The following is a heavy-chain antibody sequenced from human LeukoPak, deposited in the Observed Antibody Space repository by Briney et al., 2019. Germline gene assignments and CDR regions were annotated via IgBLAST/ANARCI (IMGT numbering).Heavy chain of an antibody. V-gene: IGHV1-69*05. Sequence: ASVKVSCKASGGTFSSYAISWVRQAPGQGLESMGGIIPIFGTANYAQKFQGRVTITTDESTGTAYMELSSLRSEDTAVYYCARVRGIITDYYYYYMDVWGKGTTVTVSS. D-gene: IGHD3-10*01. CDR3: ARVRGIITDYYYYYMDV. CDR1: GGTFSSYA. J-gene: IGHJ6*03. CDR2: IIPIFGTA.